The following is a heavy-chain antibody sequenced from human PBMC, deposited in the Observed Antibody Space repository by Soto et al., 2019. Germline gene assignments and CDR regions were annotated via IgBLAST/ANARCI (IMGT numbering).Heavy chain of an antibody. CDR1: GGSISSGDYY. J-gene: IGHJ4*02. D-gene: IGHD7-27*01. Sequence: QVQLQESGPGLVEPSQTLSLTCTVSGGSISSGDYYWSWIRQPPGKGLEWIGHIYNSGSTYSNPSLKSRLTISVDTSKTQFSLKLSSVTAADTAVYYCARGPDGDKVDYWGQGTLVTVSS. CDR2: IYNSGST. V-gene: IGHV4-30-4*01. CDR3: ARGPDGDKVDY.